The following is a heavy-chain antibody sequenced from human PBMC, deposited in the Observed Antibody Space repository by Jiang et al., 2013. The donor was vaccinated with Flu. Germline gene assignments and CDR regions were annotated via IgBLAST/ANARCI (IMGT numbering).Heavy chain of an antibody. Sequence: GGVVQPGRSLRLSCAASGFTFSSYGMHWVRQAPGKGLEWVAVIWYDGSNKYYADSVKGRFTISRDNSKNTLYLQMNSLRAEDTAVYYCARAVSRTYYGSGSYPLDYWGQGTLVTVSS. D-gene: IGHD3-10*01. J-gene: IGHJ4*02. CDR3: ARAVSRTYYGSGSYPLDY. V-gene: IGHV3-33*01. CDR1: GFTFSSYG. CDR2: IWYDGSNK.